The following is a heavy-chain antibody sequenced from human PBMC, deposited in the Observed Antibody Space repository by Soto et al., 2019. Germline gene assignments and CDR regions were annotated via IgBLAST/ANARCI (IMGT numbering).Heavy chain of an antibody. CDR3: AHRVLRTVFGLVTTTAIYFDF. D-gene: IGHD3-3*01. J-gene: IGHJ4*02. CDR1: GFSLTTSGVG. Sequence: QITLNESGPPVVSPTETLTLTCRFSGFSLTTSGVGVGWIRQSPGKAPEWLALIYWDDDKRYSASLKSRLTIIKDTSKNQVVLTVSDLDPTDTATYYCAHRVLRTVFGLVTTTAIYFDFWGQGTPVAVSS. V-gene: IGHV2-5*02. CDR2: IYWDDDK.